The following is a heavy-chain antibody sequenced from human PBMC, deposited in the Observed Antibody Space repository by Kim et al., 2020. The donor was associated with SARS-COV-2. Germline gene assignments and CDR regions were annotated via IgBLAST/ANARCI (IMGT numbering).Heavy chain of an antibody. J-gene: IGHJ6*02. CDR3: AREAIFGVGRGGMDV. V-gene: IGHV4-4*02. CDR1: GGSISSSNW. CDR2: IYHSGST. D-gene: IGHD3-3*01. Sequence: SETLSLTCAVSGGSISSSNWWSWVRQPPGKGLEWIGEIYHSGSTNYNPSLKSRVTISVDKSKNQFSLKLSSVTAADTAVYYCAREAIFGVGRGGMDVWGQGTTVTVSS.